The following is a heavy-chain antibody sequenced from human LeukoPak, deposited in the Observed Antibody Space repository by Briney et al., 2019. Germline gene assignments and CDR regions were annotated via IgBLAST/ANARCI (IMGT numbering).Heavy chain of an antibody. CDR2: ISGSGGST. V-gene: IGHV3-23*01. D-gene: IGHD3-9*01. CDR3: ATLYYDILTGYPSLTYYYYYYMDV. Sequence: GGSLRLSCAASGFTFSSYAMSWVRQAPGKGLEWVSAISGSGGSTYYADSVKGRFTISRDNSKNTLYLQMNSLRAEDTAVYYCATLYYDILTGYPSLTYYYYYYMDVWGKGTTVTVSS. J-gene: IGHJ6*03. CDR1: GFTFSSYA.